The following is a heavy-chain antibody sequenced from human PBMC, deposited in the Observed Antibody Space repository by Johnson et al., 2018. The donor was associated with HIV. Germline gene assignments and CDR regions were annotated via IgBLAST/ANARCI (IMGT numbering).Heavy chain of an antibody. CDR3: ARDYRGRTVDAFDV. J-gene: IGHJ3*01. Sequence: VQLVESGGGLVKPGGSLRLSCAASGFTFSDAWMTWVRQAPGKGLEWVANINQDGSEKYYVDSARGRFTISRDNAKNSLYLQMNSLRAEDTAVYYCARDYRGRTVDAFDVWGQGTLVIVSS. V-gene: IGHV3-7*01. CDR1: GFTFSDAW. D-gene: IGHD3-16*02. CDR2: INQDGSEK.